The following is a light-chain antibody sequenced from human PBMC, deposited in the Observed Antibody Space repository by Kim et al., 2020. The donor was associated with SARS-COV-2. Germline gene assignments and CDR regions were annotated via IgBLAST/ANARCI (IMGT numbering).Light chain of an antibody. J-gene: IGLJ3*02. V-gene: IGLV4-69*01. Sequence: QSVLTQSPSASASLGASVKLTCTLSSYHSSYAIAWHQQPPEKGPRFLMKVNSDGSHIKGDGIPDRFSGSSSGAERYLTISSLQSEDEADYYCQTWGPGIRVFGGGTKVTVL. CDR2: VNSDGSH. CDR3: QTWGPGIRV. CDR1: SYHSSYA.